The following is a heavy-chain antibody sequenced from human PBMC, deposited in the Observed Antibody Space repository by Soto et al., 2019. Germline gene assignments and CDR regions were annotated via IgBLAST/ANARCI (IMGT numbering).Heavy chain of an antibody. J-gene: IGHJ6*02. V-gene: IGHV3-30-3*01. D-gene: IGHD6-19*01. Sequence: QMQLVESGGGVVQPGESLRLSCAASGFTFNYYPMHWVRQTPGKGLEWVAVISFDGSNKYYADSVKGRFTISRDNSKNMLYLQMNSLRAEDAAVYYCARLPGALMAVLYIYPLDGREAMSDVDVWGQGTTVSVSS. CDR2: ISFDGSNK. CDR3: ARLPGALMAVLYIYPLDGREAMSDVDV. CDR1: GFTFNYYP.